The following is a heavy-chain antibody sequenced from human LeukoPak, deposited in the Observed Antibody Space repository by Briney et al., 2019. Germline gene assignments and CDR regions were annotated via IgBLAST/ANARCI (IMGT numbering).Heavy chain of an antibody. CDR1: GFTFSSYW. V-gene: IGHV3-7*01. J-gene: IGHJ4*02. Sequence: GGSLRLSCAASGFTFSSYWMTWVRQAPGKGLEWVANIKQDGREKYYVDSVKGRFTISRDNAKNSLYLQMNSLRAEDTAVYYCVRHSGTYFDYWGQGTLVTVSS. CDR2: IKQDGREK. CDR3: VRHSGTYFDY. D-gene: IGHD1-26*01.